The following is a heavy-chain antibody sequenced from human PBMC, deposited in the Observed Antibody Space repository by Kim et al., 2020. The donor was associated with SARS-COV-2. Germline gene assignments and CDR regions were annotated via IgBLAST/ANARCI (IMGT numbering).Heavy chain of an antibody. CDR3: GRDEGDWISNAFDI. V-gene: IGHV3-21*01. D-gene: IGHD2-21*01. Sequence: ANPVKARFTISRDNAKNSLNLQMNSLRAEDTAVYYCGRDEGDWISNAFDIWGQGTMVTVSS. J-gene: IGHJ3*02.